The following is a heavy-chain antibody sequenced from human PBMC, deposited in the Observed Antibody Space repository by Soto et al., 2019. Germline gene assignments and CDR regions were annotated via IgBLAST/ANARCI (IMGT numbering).Heavy chain of an antibody. CDR2: INPNSGGT. CDR3: ARVPGRYSSSWYRVECYFDY. D-gene: IGHD6-13*01. V-gene: IGHV1-2*04. J-gene: IGHJ4*02. CDR1: GYTFTGYY. Sequence: GASVKVSCKASGYTFTGYYMHWVRQAPGQGLEWMGWINPNSGGTNYAQKFQGWVTMTRDTSISTAYMELSRLRSDDTAVYYCARVPGRYSSSWYRVECYFDYWGQGTLVTVSS.